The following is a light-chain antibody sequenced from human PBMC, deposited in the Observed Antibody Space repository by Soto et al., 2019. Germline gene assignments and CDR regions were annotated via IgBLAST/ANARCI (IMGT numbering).Light chain of an antibody. Sequence: IQMTQSPSSLSASVGARVPITCRASQGIRNDLDWFQQKPGKAPKLLIYAASNLQSGVPARFSGSGSGTEFILTISSLQPDDFASYCCQHYGGMWTFGQGTKVDI. CDR2: AAS. J-gene: IGKJ1*01. CDR1: QGIRND. CDR3: QHYGGMWT. V-gene: IGKV1-6*01.